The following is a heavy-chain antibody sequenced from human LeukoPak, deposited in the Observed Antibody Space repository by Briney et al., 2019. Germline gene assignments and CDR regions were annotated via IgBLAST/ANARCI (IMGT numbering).Heavy chain of an antibody. J-gene: IGHJ4*02. CDR3: AKRNSDYYFDY. CDR1: GFTFSSYS. Sequence: GGSLRLSCAASGFTFSSYSMNWVRQAPGKGLEWVSFISSTGGTIYYADSVKGRFTISRDNSKNTLYLQMNSLRAEDTAAYYCAKRNSDYYFDYWGQGTQVTVSS. D-gene: IGHD3-22*01. CDR2: ISSTGGTI. V-gene: IGHV3-48*01.